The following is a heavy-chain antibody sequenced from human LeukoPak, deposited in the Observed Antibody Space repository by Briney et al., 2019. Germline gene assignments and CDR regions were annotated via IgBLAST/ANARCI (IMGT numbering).Heavy chain of an antibody. CDR2: IYYSGST. D-gene: IGHD3-10*01. J-gene: IGHJ4*02. CDR3: ARSSRVLWFGELS. CDR1: GGSISSYY. V-gene: IGHV4-59*01. Sequence: SETLSLTCTVSGGSISSYYWSWIRQPPGKGLEWIGYIYYSGSTNYNPSLKSRVTISVDASKNQFSLKLSSVTAADTAVYYCARSSRVLWFGELSWGQGTLDTVSS.